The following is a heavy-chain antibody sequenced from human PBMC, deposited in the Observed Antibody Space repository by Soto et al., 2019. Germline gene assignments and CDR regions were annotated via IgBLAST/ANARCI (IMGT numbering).Heavy chain of an antibody. J-gene: IGHJ4*02. Sequence: LSLTCTVSGGSISSGGYYWSWIRQHPGKGLEWIGYIYYSGSTYYNPSLKSRVTISVDTSKNQFSLKLSSVTAADTAVYYCARDHYYYDSSGSLRYFDNWGQGTLVTVSS. D-gene: IGHD3-22*01. CDR3: ARDHYYYDSSGSLRYFDN. CDR2: IYYSGST. V-gene: IGHV4-31*03. CDR1: GGSISSGGYY.